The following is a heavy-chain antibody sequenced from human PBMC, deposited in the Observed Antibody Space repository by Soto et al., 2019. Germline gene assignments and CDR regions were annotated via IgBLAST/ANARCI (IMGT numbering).Heavy chain of an antibody. V-gene: IGHV3-7*01. D-gene: IGHD6-13*01. CDR3: ATSSAAPGNY. CDR1: GFTFSQYA. CDR2: IKKDGSDK. Sequence: GGSLRLSCAASGFTFSQYALNWVRQAPGKGLEWVANIKKDGSDKNYVDSVKGRFTVSRDNAVNSLYLQMNSLRADDTAVYYCATSSAAPGNYWGQGTLVTVSS. J-gene: IGHJ4*02.